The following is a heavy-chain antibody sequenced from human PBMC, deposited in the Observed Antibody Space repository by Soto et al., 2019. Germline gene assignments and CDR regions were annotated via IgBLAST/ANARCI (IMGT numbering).Heavy chain of an antibody. CDR2: INHSGST. V-gene: IGHV4-34*01. J-gene: IGHJ6*02. CDR3: ARGTKGIVVVPAAKVDYYGMDV. Sequence: SETLSLTCAVYGGSFSGYYWSWIRQPPGKGLEWIGEINHSGSTNYNPSLKSRVTISVETSKNQFSLKLSSVTAADTAVYYCARGTKGIVVVPAAKVDYYGMDVWGQGTTVTVSS. CDR1: GGSFSGYY. D-gene: IGHD2-2*01.